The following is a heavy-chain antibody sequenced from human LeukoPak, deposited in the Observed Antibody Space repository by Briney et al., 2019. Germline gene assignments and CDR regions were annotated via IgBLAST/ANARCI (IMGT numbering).Heavy chain of an antibody. Sequence: GGSLRLSCAASGFTFSSYSMNWVRQAPGKGLEWVAVISYDGSNKYYADSVKGRFTISRDNSKNTLYLEMNSLKSEDTAIYYCVKDSGRVTIFGILIPLDYWGQGTLVTVSS. CDR3: VKDSGRVTIFGILIPLDY. CDR2: ISYDGSNK. J-gene: IGHJ4*02. V-gene: IGHV3-30*18. D-gene: IGHD3-3*01. CDR1: GFTFSSYS.